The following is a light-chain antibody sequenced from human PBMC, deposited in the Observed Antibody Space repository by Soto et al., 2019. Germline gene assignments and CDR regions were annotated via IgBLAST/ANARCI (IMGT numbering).Light chain of an antibody. CDR2: DNS. Sequence: QSVLTQPPSVSGAPGQSVTISCTGTSSNIGAGYGVHWYQHLPGTAPKLLIHDNSNRPSGVPDRFSGSKSGTSASLAITGLQAEDEADYYCQSFDTSLTDLVLFGGGTKVTVL. V-gene: IGLV1-40*01. CDR1: SSNIGAGYG. J-gene: IGLJ3*02. CDR3: QSFDTSLTDLVL.